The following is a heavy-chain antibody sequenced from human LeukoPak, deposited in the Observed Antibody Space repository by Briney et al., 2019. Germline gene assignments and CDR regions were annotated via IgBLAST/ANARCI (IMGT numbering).Heavy chain of an antibody. J-gene: IGHJ6*03. CDR3: ASYYSSSWYGPPYYMDV. Sequence: PGGSLRLSCAASGFTFSNYWMSWARQVPGKGLEWVSSISSSSSYIYYADSVKGRFTTSRDNAKNSLYLQMNSLRAEDTAVYYCASYYSSSWYGPPYYMDVWGKGTTVTVSS. CDR2: ISSSSSYI. V-gene: IGHV3-21*01. CDR1: GFTFSNYW. D-gene: IGHD6-13*01.